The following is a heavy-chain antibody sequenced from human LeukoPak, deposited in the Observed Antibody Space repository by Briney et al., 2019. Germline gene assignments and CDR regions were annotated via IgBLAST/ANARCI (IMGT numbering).Heavy chain of an antibody. V-gene: IGHV6-1*01. D-gene: IGHD2-8*01. CDR1: GDSVSSNSAA. CDR2: TYYRSKWYN. CDR3: ARGMVYASYYHYYYMDV. J-gene: IGHJ6*03. Sequence: SQTLSLTCAISGDSVSSNSAAWNWIRQSPSRGLEWLGRTYYRSKWYNDYAVSVKSRITINPDTSKNQFSLQLNSVTPEDTAVYYCARGMVYASYYHYYYMDVWGKGTTVTVSS.